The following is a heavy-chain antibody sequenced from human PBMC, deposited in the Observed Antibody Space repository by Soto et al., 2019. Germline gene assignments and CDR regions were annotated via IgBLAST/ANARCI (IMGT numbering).Heavy chain of an antibody. J-gene: IGHJ5*02. CDR3: ARDKSALYLAVAGQWFDP. D-gene: IGHD6-19*01. V-gene: IGHV4-31*03. Sequence: QVQLQESGPGLVKPSQTLSLTCSVSGDSISSGGYFWSWIRQRPGKGLEWVGYIYYSGSTYYNPSLKSRVTISVDTSKNQFSLKLSSVTAADTAVYYCARDKSALYLAVAGQWFDPWGQGTLVTVSS. CDR1: GDSISSGGYF. CDR2: IYYSGST.